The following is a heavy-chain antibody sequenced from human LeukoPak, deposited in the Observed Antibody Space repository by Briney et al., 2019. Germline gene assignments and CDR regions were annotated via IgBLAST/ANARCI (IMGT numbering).Heavy chain of an antibody. CDR1: GFTFSSYG. Sequence: PGGSLRLSCAASGFTFSSYGMHWVRQAPGKGLEWVAVISYDGSNKYYADSAKGRFTISRDNAKNSLYLQMNSLRAEDTAVYYCARGYLTVTTYYWGQGTLVTVSS. J-gene: IGHJ4*02. CDR3: ARGYLTVTTYY. CDR2: ISYDGSNK. V-gene: IGHV3-30*03. D-gene: IGHD4-17*01.